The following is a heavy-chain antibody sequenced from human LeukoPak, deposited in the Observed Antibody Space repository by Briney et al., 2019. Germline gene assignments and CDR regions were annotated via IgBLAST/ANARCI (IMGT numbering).Heavy chain of an antibody. D-gene: IGHD2-2*01. CDR3: ARPYCSSTSCYGFLEY. J-gene: IGHJ4*02. CDR2: ISSSGSPI. V-gene: IGHV3-48*03. CDR1: GFTFSNYE. Sequence: GGSLRLSCAASGFTFSNYEMNWVRQAPGKGLEWVSYISSSGSPIYYADSVKGRFTISRDNAKNSLYLQMNSLRAEDTAVYYCARPYCSSTSCYGFLEYWGQGALVTASS.